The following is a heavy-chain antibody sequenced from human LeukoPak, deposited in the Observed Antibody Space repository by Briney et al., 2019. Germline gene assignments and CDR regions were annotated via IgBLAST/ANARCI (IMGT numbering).Heavy chain of an antibody. CDR3: AREYYYDSSGYYGTGAFDI. CDR2: IIPIFGTA. V-gene: IGHV1-69*05. J-gene: IGHJ3*02. D-gene: IGHD3-22*01. Sequence: SVKVSCKASGGTFSSYAISWVRQAPGQGLEWMGGIIPIFGTANYAQKSQGRVTITTDESTSTAYMELSSLRSEDTAVYYCAREYYYDSSGYYGTGAFDIWGQGTMVTVSS. CDR1: GGTFSSYA.